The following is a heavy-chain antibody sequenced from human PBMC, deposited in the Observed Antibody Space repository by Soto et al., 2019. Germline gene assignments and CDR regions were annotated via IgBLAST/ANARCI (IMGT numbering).Heavy chain of an antibody. CDR3: ARGGYYDSTGYAN. J-gene: IGHJ4*02. CDR2: ISVSGSTT. CDR1: GLTFSSYA. Sequence: GGSLRLSCAASGLTFSSYAMSWVRQAPGKGLEWVSGISVSGSTTYYADSVKGRFTISRDNSKNTLYLQISSLRAKDTAVYYCARGGYYDSTGYANWGQGTLVTVSS. D-gene: IGHD3-22*01. V-gene: IGHV3-23*01.